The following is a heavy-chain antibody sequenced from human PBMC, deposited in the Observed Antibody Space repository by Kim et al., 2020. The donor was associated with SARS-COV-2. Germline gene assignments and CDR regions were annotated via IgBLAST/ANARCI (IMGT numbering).Heavy chain of an antibody. J-gene: IGHJ6*02. V-gene: IGHV5-10-1*01. CDR2: IDPSDSYT. D-gene: IGHD3-3*01. CDR3: ATQPRRDFWSGFRSGGGGDYRMDV. Sequence: GESLKISCKASGYSFTSYWISWVRQMPGKGLEWMGRIDPSDSYTNYSPSFQGHVTISADKSISTAYLQWSSLKASDTAMYYCATQPRRDFWSGFRSGGGGDYRMDVWGQGTTVTVSS. CDR1: GYSFTSYW.